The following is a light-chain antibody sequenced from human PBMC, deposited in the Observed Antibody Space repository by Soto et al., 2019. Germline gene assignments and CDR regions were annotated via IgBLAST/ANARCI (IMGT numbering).Light chain of an antibody. J-gene: IGLJ3*02. CDR2: RNN. V-gene: IGLV1-47*01. Sequence: QSVLTQPPSASGTPGQRVTISCSGSTSNIGSNYVYWYQQLPGTAPKLLIYRNNQRPSGVPDRFSDSQSGTSASLAISGLRCEDEADYYCAAWDDSLSGRVFGGGTKLTVL. CDR3: AAWDDSLSGRV. CDR1: TSNIGSNY.